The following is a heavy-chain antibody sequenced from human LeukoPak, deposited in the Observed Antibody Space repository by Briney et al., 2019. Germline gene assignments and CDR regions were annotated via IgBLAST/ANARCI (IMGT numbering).Heavy chain of an antibody. CDR2: IKQDGSEK. CDR1: GFTFSSYW. CDR3: ARPWIQLWPYFDY. V-gene: IGHV3-7*01. D-gene: IGHD5-18*01. J-gene: IGHJ4*02. Sequence: GGSLRLSCAASGFTFSSYWMSWVRQAPGKGLERVANIKQDGSEKYYVDSVKGRFTISRDNAKNSLYLQMNSLRAEDTAVYYCARPWIQLWPYFDYWGQGTLVTVSS.